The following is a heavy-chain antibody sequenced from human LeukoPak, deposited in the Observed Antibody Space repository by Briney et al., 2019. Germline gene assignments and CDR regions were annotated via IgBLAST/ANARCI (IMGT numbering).Heavy chain of an antibody. CDR3: AKWGDFDILTGYYVSDF. CDR2: VTGRAGST. CDR1: GFTFSNYA. V-gene: IGHV3-23*01. D-gene: IGHD3-9*01. J-gene: IGHJ4*02. Sequence: PGASLRLSCVASGFTFSNYAMSWVRQAPGKRLEWVSAVTGRAGSTYYADSVKGRFTISRDNSRNTLFLQMNILRAEDTATYYCAKWGDFDILTGYYVSDFWGQGTLVTVSS.